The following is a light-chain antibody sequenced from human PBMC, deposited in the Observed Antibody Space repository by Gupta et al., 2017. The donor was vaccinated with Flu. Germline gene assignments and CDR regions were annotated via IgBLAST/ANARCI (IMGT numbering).Light chain of an antibody. J-gene: IGLJ3*02. CDR3: QSYDSSLSGFWV. Sequence: QSVLTQPPSVSGAPWQRVTISCTGSRSNIGAGYDVHWYQQLPGTAPKLLIYGNSNRPSGVPDRFSGSKSGTSASLAITGLQAEDEADYYCQSYDSSLSGFWVFGGGTKLTVL. CDR2: GNS. CDR1: RSNIGAGYD. V-gene: IGLV1-40*01.